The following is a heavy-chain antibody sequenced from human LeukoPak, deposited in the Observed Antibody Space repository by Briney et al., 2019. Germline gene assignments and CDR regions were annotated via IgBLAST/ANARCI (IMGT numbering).Heavy chain of an antibody. Sequence: VSLRLSCAASGFTFSSYSMNWIRQPPGGGLEWIGEINHSGSTSYNPFLKSRVTISVDTSKSQFSLKLSSVTAADTAVYYCARRIGTNPYYYDSNGYYAYWGQGTLVAVSS. V-gene: IGHV4-34*01. CDR3: ARRIGTNPYYYDSNGYYAY. D-gene: IGHD3-22*01. CDR2: INHSGST. J-gene: IGHJ4*02. CDR1: GFTFSSYS.